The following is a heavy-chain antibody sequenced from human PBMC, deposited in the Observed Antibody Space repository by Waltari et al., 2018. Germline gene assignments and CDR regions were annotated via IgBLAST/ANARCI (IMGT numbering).Heavy chain of an antibody. D-gene: IGHD1-26*01. J-gene: IGHJ3*02. CDR3: AVRLGWELPYDAFDI. Sequence: QVQLVQSGAEVKKPGASVKDSCKASGYTFTGYYMHWVRQAPGQGLEWMGRINPNSGGTNYAQKFQGRVTMTRDTSISTAYMELSRLRSDDTAVYYCAVRLGWELPYDAFDIWGQGTMVTVSS. V-gene: IGHV1-2*06. CDR1: GYTFTGYY. CDR2: INPNSGGT.